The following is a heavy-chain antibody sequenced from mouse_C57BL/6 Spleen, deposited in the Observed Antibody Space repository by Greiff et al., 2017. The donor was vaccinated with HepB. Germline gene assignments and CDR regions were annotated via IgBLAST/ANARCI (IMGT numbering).Heavy chain of an antibody. J-gene: IGHJ3*01. Sequence: EVNVVESGGDLVKPGGSLKLSCAASGFTFSSYGMSWVRQTPDKRLEWVATISSGGSYTYYPDSVKGRFTISRDNAKNTLYLQMSSLKSEDTAMYYCARRELTGWFAYWGQGTLVTVSA. D-gene: IGHD4-1*01. V-gene: IGHV5-6*02. CDR2: ISSGGSYT. CDR1: GFTFSSYG. CDR3: ARRELTGWFAY.